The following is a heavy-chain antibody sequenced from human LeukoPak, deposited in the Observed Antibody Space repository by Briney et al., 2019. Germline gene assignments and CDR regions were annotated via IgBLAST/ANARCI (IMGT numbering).Heavy chain of an antibody. CDR2: ISSSGSGDNT. Sequence: GGSLRLSCAASGVTLSTYAMSWARQAPGKGLEWVSGISSSGSGDNTYYADSVKGRFTISRDNSKNTLYLQMNSLRAEDTAVYYCAKDQHPRGQYFDYWGQGTLVTVSS. D-gene: IGHD3-10*01. J-gene: IGHJ4*02. CDR3: AKDQHPRGQYFDY. CDR1: GVTLSTYA. V-gene: IGHV3-23*01.